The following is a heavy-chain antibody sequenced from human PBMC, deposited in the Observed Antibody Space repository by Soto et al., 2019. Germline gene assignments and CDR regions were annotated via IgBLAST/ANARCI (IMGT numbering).Heavy chain of an antibody. CDR2: IYYSGST. Sequence: SETLSLTCTVSGGSISSYYWSWIRQPPGKGLEWIGYIYYSGSTNYNPSLKSRVTISVDTSKNQFSLKLSSVTAADTAVYYCARVVRMVHTIFGVVIIEGDAFDIWGQGTMVT. V-gene: IGHV4-59*01. J-gene: IGHJ3*02. CDR1: GGSISSYY. D-gene: IGHD3-3*01. CDR3: ARVVRMVHTIFGVVIIEGDAFDI.